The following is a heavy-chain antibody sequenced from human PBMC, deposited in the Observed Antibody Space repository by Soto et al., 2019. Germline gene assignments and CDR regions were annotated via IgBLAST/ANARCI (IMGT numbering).Heavy chain of an antibody. CDR1: RYSFTSYW. CDR3: EKSDYSKYYYYYYMDV. Sequence: GETLSISRKVSRYSFTSYWIGCVLRMPGKGLEWMGIIYPGDSDTRYSPSFQGQVTISAKKSISTAYLQWSRLKASDTAMYYVEKSDYSKYYYYYYMDVWGKGTTVTVSS. J-gene: IGHJ6*03. D-gene: IGHD4-4*01. V-gene: IGHV5-51*03. CDR2: IYPGDSDT.